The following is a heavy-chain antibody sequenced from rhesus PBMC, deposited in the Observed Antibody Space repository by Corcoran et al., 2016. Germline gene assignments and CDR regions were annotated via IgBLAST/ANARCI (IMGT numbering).Heavy chain of an antibody. J-gene: IGHJ5-1*01. V-gene: IGHV4-93*02. CDR3: ARHLGSSYGWRFDV. CDR1: GGSISCSNW. Sequence: QVQLQESGPAVVKPSETLSLTCAVSGGSISCSNWVDWIRQSPGKGLEWIGGIYGRAAATVSRPPLKLRVTLSIDTSKNRFSLRLSSVTAADTAVYFCARHLGSSYGWRFDVWGAGVLVTVSS. CDR2: IYGRAAAT. D-gene: IGHD6-43*01.